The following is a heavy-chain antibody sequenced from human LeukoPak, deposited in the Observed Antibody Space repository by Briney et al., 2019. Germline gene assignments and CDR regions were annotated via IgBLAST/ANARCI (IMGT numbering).Heavy chain of an antibody. CDR3: AKDTSPHYYYYYMDV. V-gene: IGHV3-9*03. Sequence: GKSLRLSCAAAGFTFDDYAMHWVRQAPGKGLEWVSGISWSSGSIGYADSVKGRFTISRDNAKNSLYLQMNSLRAEDMALYYCAKDTSPHYYYYYMDVRGKGTTVTVSS. J-gene: IGHJ6*03. CDR1: GFTFDDYA. CDR2: ISWSSGSI.